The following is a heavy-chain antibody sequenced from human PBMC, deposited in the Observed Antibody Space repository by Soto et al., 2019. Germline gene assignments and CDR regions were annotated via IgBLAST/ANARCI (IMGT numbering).Heavy chain of an antibody. D-gene: IGHD4-17*01. V-gene: IGHV4-59*08. CDR2: IYYSGST. Sequence: SETLSLTCTVSGGSISSYYWSWIRQPPGKGLEWIGYIYYSGSTNYNPSLKSRVTISVDTSKNQFSLKLSSVTAADTAVYYCARLTTVTSYYYYYYMDVWGKGTTVTVSS. CDR3: ARLTTVTSYYYYYYMDV. CDR1: GGSISSYY. J-gene: IGHJ6*03.